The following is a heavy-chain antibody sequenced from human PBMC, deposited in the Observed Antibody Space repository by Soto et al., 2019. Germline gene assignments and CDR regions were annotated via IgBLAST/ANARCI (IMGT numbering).Heavy chain of an antibody. V-gene: IGHV1-18*01. J-gene: IGHJ5*02. CDR2: ISAYNGNT. D-gene: IGHD2-15*01. Sequence: ASVKVSCKASGYTFTNYGISWVRQAPGQGLEWMGWISAYNGNTNYAQKLQGRVTMTTDTSTSTAYMELRSLRSDDTAVYYCARTTELCSGGSCYWFDPWGQGTLVTVSS. CDR3: ARTTELCSGGSCYWFDP. CDR1: GYTFTNYG.